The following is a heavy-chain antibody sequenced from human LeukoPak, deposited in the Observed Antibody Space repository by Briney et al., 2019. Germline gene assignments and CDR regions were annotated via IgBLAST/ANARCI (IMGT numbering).Heavy chain of an antibody. CDR1: GFTFSSYG. D-gene: IGHD3-22*01. Sequence: GGSLRLSCAASGFTFSSYGMHWVRQAPGKGLEWVAVILYDGSNQYYADSVKGRFTISRDNSKNTLYLQMNSLRAEDTAVYYCAREEVNYYDSSGYYPFFDYWGQGTLVTVSS. CDR3: AREEVNYYDSSGYYPFFDY. V-gene: IGHV3-33*01. J-gene: IGHJ4*02. CDR2: ILYDGSNQ.